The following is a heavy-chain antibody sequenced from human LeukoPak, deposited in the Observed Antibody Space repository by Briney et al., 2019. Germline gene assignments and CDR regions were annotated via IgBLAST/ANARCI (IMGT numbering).Heavy chain of an antibody. Sequence: SVKVSCKASGGTFSSYAISWVRQAPGQGLEWMGGIIPIFGTANYAQKFQGRVTITADKSTSTAYMELSSLRSEDTAVYYCARDPSRMGRFDPWGQGTLVTVSS. CDR1: GGTFSSYA. V-gene: IGHV1-69*06. CDR3: ARDPSRMGRFDP. J-gene: IGHJ5*02. D-gene: IGHD1-14*01. CDR2: IIPIFGTA.